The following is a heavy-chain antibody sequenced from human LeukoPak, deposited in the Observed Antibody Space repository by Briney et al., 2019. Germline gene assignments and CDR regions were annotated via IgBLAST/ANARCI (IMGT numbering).Heavy chain of an antibody. J-gene: IGHJ4*02. CDR2: INWNGGST. Sequence: GGSLRLSCAASGFTFSSYAMSWVRQAPGKGLEWVSGINWNGGSTGYADSVKGRFTISRDNAKNSLYLQMNSLRAEDTALYYCASGGIYYGAAFDFWGQGTLVTVSS. V-gene: IGHV3-20*04. CDR3: ASGGIYYGAAFDF. D-gene: IGHD1-26*01. CDR1: GFTFSSYA.